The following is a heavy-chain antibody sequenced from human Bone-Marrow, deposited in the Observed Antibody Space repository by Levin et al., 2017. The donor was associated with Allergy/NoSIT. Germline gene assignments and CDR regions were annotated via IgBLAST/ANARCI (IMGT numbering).Heavy chain of an antibody. J-gene: IGHJ4*02. CDR3: ARETGGSGWYTVDY. CDR1: GFTFSNYA. CDR2: VRPTGGRT. D-gene: IGHD6-13*01. V-gene: IGHV3-23*01. Sequence: GGSLRLSCAASGFTFSNYAMAWVRQAPGKGLQWVSTVRPTGGRTYYADSVEGRFTISRDNSKNTMYLQMNSLRAEDTAKYYCARETGGSGWYTVDYWGRGTLVTVSS.